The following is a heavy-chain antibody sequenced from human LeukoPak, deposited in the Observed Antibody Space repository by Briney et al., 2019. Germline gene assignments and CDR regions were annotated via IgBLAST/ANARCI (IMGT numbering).Heavy chain of an antibody. V-gene: IGHV3-74*01. Sequence: GGSLRLSCAASGFTFSSYWMHWVRQAPGKGLVWVSRINSDGNSTSYADSVKGRFTISRDNAKNTLYLQMNSLRAEDTAVYYCARDSSDYGGKGFDYWGQGTLVTVSS. D-gene: IGHD4-23*01. J-gene: IGHJ4*02. CDR1: GFTFSSYW. CDR3: ARDSSDYGGKGFDY. CDR2: INSDGNST.